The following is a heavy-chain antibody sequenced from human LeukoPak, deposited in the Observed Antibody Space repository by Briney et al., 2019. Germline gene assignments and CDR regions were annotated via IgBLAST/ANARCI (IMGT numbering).Heavy chain of an antibody. J-gene: IGHJ4*02. CDR2: IWYDGSNK. D-gene: IGHD6-19*01. V-gene: IGHV3-33*08. CDR3: ARDPEKYSSGWYYFDY. Sequence: GGSLRLSCAASGFTFSDYWMSWVRQAPGKGLEWVAVIWYDGSNKYYADSVKGRFTISRDNFKNTLYLQMNSLRAEDTAVYYCARDPEKYSSGWYYFDYWGQGTLVTVSS. CDR1: GFTFSDYW.